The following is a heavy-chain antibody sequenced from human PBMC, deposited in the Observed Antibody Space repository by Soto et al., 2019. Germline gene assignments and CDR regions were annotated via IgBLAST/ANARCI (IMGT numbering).Heavy chain of an antibody. CDR2: IIPIFGTA. J-gene: IGHJ6*02. D-gene: IGHD6-6*01. Sequence: SVKVSCKASGGTFSSYAISWVRQAPGQGLEWMGGIIPIFGTANYAQKFQGRVTITADESTSTAYMELSSLRSEDTAVYYCARSGNSYSSSVGPPRQILKFYSYYYGMDVWGQGTTVTVSS. V-gene: IGHV1-69*13. CDR1: GGTFSSYA. CDR3: ARSGNSYSSSVGPPRQILKFYSYYYGMDV.